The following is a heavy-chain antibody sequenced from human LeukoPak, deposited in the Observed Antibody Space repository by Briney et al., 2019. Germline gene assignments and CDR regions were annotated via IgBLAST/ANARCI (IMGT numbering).Heavy chain of an antibody. CDR2: ISYDGSNK. Sequence: PGRSLRLSCAASGFTFSSYAMHWVRQAPGKGPEWVAVISYDGSNKYYADSVKGRFTISRDNSKNTLYLQMNSLRAEDTAVYYCARAVAGPWDYYYGMDVWGQGTTVTVSS. CDR3: ARAVAGPWDYYYGMDV. D-gene: IGHD6-19*01. V-gene: IGHV3-30-3*01. J-gene: IGHJ6*02. CDR1: GFTFSSYA.